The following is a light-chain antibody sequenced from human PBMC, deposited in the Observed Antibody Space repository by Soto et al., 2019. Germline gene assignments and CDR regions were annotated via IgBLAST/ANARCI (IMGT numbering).Light chain of an antibody. CDR2: LGS. J-gene: IGKJ4*01. CDR1: QSLLHSDGYNY. Sequence: DVVMTQSPLSLPVTPGEPASISCRSSQSLLHSDGYNYLDWFLQRPGQSPQVLIYLGSNRARGVPDRFSGSESGTDLTLKISRVEAEDVGDYYCMQALQAPLTFGGGTQVEIK. CDR3: MQALQAPLT. V-gene: IGKV2-28*01.